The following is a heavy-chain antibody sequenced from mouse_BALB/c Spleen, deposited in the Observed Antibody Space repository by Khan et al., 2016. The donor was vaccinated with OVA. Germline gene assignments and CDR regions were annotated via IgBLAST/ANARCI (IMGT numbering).Heavy chain of an antibody. J-gene: IGHJ4*01. D-gene: IGHD1-1*01. CDR3: ARSNYYGSGLYAMDY. CDR1: GYTFTSYW. CDR2: IAPGSDSS. V-gene: IGHV1S41*01. Sequence: DLVKPGASVRLSCKASGYTFTSYWINWTKQRPGQGLEWIGQIAPGSDSSYYNEIFKGKATLPVDASSTTAYIQLSSLSSEDSAVDFFARSNYYGSGLYAMDYWGQGTSVTVSS.